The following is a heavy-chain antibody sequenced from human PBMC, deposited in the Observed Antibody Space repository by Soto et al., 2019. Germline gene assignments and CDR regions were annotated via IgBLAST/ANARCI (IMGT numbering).Heavy chain of an antibody. CDR1: GYSFTSYW. J-gene: IGHJ6*01. CDR3: AHGHYYGMDV. V-gene: IGHV5-10-1*01. CDR2: IDPSDSYT. Sequence: PGESLKISCKGSGYSFTSYWISWVRQMPGKGLEWMGRIDPSDSYTNYSPSFQGHVTISADRSISTAYLQWSSLKASDTAMYYCAHGHYYGMDVWGQGTTVTVYS.